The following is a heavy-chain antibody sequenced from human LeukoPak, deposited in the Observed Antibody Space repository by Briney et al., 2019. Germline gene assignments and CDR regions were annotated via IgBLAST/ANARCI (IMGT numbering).Heavy chain of an antibody. D-gene: IGHD3-3*01. V-gene: IGHV1-46*01. Sequence: ASVKVSCKASGYTFTSYYMHWVRQAPGQGLEWMGIINPSGGSTSYAQKFQGRVTMTRDMSTSTVYMELSSLRSEDTAVYYCARGAYDFWSGYYGQNWFDPWGQGTLVTVSS. J-gene: IGHJ5*02. CDR1: GYTFTSYY. CDR3: ARGAYDFWSGYYGQNWFDP. CDR2: INPSGGST.